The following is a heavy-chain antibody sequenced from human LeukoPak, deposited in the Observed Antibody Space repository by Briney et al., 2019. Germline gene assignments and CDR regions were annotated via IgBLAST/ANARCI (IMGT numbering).Heavy chain of an antibody. CDR1: GYTFTSYD. Sequence: ASVKVSCKASGYTFTSYDINWVRQATGQGLEWMGWMNPNSGNTGYAQKFQGRVTMTRNTSISTAYMELSSLRSEDTAVYYCARGRTLYDCWSGYWGTGEYYFDYWGQGTLVTVSS. CDR3: ARGRTLYDCWSGYWGTGEYYFDY. D-gene: IGHD3-3*01. V-gene: IGHV1-8*01. J-gene: IGHJ4*02. CDR2: MNPNSGNT.